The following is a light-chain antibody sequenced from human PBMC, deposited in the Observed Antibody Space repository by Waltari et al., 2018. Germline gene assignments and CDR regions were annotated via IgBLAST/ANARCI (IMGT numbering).Light chain of an antibody. V-gene: IGKV3-20*01. J-gene: IGKJ2*03. Sequence: EIVLTQSPGTLSLSPGERATLSCRASQSVNNNYLAWHQQKPGQAPRLRIYGASARATGIPDRFSGSGFGTDFTLTISRLDPEDSAVYYCQQYGNTPYSFGQGTRLDIK. CDR1: QSVNNNY. CDR3: QQYGNTPYS. CDR2: GAS.